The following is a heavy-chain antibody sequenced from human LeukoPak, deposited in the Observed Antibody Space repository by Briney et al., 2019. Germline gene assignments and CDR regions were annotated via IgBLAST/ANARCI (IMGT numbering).Heavy chain of an antibody. J-gene: IGHJ4*02. CDR1: GYTFNSHG. D-gene: IGHD6-19*01. V-gene: IGHV1-18*01. Sequence: ASVKVSCKASGYTFNSHGISWARQAPGQGLDWMGRISAYNGDTRYAQKFQGRVTLTIDTSTSTAYMELRSLTSDDTAMYYCARDPSNTSGWYIYFDYWGQGTPVTVSS. CDR2: ISAYNGDT. CDR3: ARDPSNTSGWYIYFDY.